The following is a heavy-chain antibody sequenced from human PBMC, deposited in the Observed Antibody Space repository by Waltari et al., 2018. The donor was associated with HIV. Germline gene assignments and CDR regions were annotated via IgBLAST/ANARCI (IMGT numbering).Heavy chain of an antibody. Sequence: EVQSLASGGGLVQPGGSLRLSCAASGFPLRTYALSWVRQAPGKGLEWVSRISGSGSKTYYADSVKGRFSISRDNSKNTLYLQMNGLRVEDTAVYYCANHATSFDSGDYHPLGYWGQGTLVTVSS. J-gene: IGHJ1*01. D-gene: IGHD4-17*01. CDR3: ANHATSFDSGDYHPLGY. V-gene: IGHV3-23*01. CDR2: ISGSGSKT. CDR1: GFPLRTYA.